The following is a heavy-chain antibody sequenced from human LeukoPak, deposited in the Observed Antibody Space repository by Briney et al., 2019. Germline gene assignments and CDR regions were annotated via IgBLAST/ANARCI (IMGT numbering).Heavy chain of an antibody. CDR1: GFTFDDYA. Sequence: PGRSLRLSCAASGFTFDDYAMHWVRQAPGKGLEWVSGISWNSGSIGYADSVKGRFTISRDNAKNSLYLQMNSLRAEDTAVYYCTRVEETATTAAIIRKYSYYYYYMDVWGKGNTVTVSS. CDR2: ISWNSGSI. V-gene: IGHV3-9*01. D-gene: IGHD4-11*01. CDR3: TRVEETATTAAIIRKYSYYYYYMDV. J-gene: IGHJ6*03.